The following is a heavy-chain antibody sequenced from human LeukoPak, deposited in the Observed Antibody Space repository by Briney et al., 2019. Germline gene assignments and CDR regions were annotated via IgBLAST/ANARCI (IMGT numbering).Heavy chain of an antibody. Sequence: SQTLSLTCAISGDSVSRNSAAWNWIRQSPSRGLEWLGRTYYRSKWYNDYAVSVKSRITINPDTSKNQFSLKLTSVTAADTAVYLCARNDYYSAAYWGQGTLVTVSS. J-gene: IGHJ4*02. D-gene: IGHD3-22*01. CDR1: GDSVSRNSAA. CDR2: TYYRSKWYN. CDR3: ARNDYYSAAY. V-gene: IGHV6-1*01.